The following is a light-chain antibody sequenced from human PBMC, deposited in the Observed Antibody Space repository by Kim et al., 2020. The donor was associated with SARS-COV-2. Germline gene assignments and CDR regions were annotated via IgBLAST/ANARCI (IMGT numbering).Light chain of an antibody. J-gene: IGLJ3*02. V-gene: IGLV1-47*01. Sequence: GQRYTISCSGGRSNIGTNYVDWYQQLPGTAPKLLISRNNQRPSGVPDRFSGSESGTSASLAISGLRSEDEADYYCAAWDDSLRAWVFGGGTQLTVL. CDR2: RNN. CDR3: AAWDDSLRAWV. CDR1: RSNIGTNY.